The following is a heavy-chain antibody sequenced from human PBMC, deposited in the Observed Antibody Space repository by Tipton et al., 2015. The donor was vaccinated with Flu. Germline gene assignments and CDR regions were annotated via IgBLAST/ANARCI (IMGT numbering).Heavy chain of an antibody. D-gene: IGHD3-9*01. CDR1: GGSIGSYY. Sequence: TLSLTCTVSGGSIGSYYWSWIRQPAGKGLEWIGRIYTSGSTNYNPSLKSRVTMSVDTSKNQFSLKLSSVTAADTAVYYCARDRGYDILTGRPHWYFDLWGRGTLVTVSS. CDR3: ARDRGYDILTGRPHWYFDL. V-gene: IGHV4-4*07. J-gene: IGHJ2*01. CDR2: IYTSGST.